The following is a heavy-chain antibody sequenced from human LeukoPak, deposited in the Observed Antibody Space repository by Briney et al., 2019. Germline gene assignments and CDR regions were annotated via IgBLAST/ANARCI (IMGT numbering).Heavy chain of an antibody. J-gene: IGHJ4*02. CDR1: GFTFSSYS. D-gene: IGHD3-22*01. Sequence: GGSLRLSCAASGFTFSSYSMNWVRQAPGKGLEWVSYISSSSSTIYYADSVKGRFTISRDNAKNSLYLQMNSLRAEDTAVYYCARSRDSSGYYFAYWGQGTLVTVSS. V-gene: IGHV3-48*01. CDR2: ISSSSSTI. CDR3: ARSRDSSGYYFAY.